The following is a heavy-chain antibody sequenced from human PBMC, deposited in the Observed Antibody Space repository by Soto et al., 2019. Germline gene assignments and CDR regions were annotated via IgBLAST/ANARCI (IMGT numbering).Heavy chain of an antibody. D-gene: IGHD3-10*01. V-gene: IGHV4-38-2*01. CDR2: IHLGGTT. J-gene: IGHJ4*02. CDR3: ARPRPNFGAVDS. CDR1: GYSITSSSF. Sequence: PSETLSLTCAVSGYSITSSSFWGWIRQPPGKGLEWIGSIHLGGTTYYDPSLKSRVTISLDTSRNEFSLRLTSVTTADTAVYYCARPRPNFGAVDSWGQGALVTVSS.